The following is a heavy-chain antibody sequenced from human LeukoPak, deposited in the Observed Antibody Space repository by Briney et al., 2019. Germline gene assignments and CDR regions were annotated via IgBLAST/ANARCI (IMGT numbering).Heavy chain of an antibody. J-gene: IGHJ1*01. V-gene: IGHV5-51*01. CDR1: GYSFTNYW. CDR2: IHPGGSDT. D-gene: IGHD4-17*01. CDR3: ARHGGYGDYLTEYFQH. Sequence: RGESLKISCKGSGYSFTNYWIGWVRQMPGKGLEWMGIIHPGGSDTRYSPSFQGQVTLSADKSINTAYLQWSSLTASDTAMYYCARHGGYGDYLTEYFQHWGQGTLVTVSS.